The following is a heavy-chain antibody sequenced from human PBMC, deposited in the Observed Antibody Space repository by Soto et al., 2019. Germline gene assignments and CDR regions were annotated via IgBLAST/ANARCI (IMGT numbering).Heavy chain of an antibody. D-gene: IGHD6-6*01. CDR2: INPNGGST. V-gene: IGHV1-46*03. J-gene: IGHJ4*02. Sequence: QVQLVQPGAEVKKPGASVKFSCKASGYIFTNFYIHWVRQAPGQGLEWIGIINPNGGSTNYAQNFQGRVTMTRDTSTSTAYMDLSSLRSEYTAVYYCTRGLASGDYWGQGTLITVSS. CDR3: TRGLASGDY. CDR1: GYIFTNFY.